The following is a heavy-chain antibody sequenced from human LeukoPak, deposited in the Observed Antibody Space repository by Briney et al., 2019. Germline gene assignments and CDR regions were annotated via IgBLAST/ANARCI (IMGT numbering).Heavy chain of an antibody. CDR2: INHSGST. Sequence: PSETLSLTCAVYGGSFSGYYWSWIRQPPGKGLEWIGEINHSGSTNYNPSLKSRVTISVDTSKNQFSLKLSSVTAADTAVYYCARPYCSSTSCFFDPWGQGTLVTVSS. J-gene: IGHJ5*02. CDR1: GGSFSGYY. V-gene: IGHV4-34*01. CDR3: ARPYCSSTSCFFDP. D-gene: IGHD2-2*01.